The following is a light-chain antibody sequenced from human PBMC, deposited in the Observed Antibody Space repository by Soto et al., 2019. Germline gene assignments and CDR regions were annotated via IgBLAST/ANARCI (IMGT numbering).Light chain of an antibody. J-gene: IGKJ1*01. Sequence: DIQMTQSPSTLSASVGDRATITCRASQSISNWLAWYQQKQGTDPSLLIYKASSLGSGVPSRFSGSGSATEFTLTISSLQPDDFASYCCQQYDSFPRTFGQGTKVEVK. CDR1: QSISNW. V-gene: IGKV1-5*03. CDR3: QQYDSFPRT. CDR2: KAS.